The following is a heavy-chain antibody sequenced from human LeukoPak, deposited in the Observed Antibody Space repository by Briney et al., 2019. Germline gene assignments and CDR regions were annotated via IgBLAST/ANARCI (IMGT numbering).Heavy chain of an antibody. CDR3: ARGWAYYYDSSGYLGYFDY. Sequence: GASVKVSCKASGYTFTGYSIHWVRQAPGQGLEWMGWINPNSGGTNYAQNFQGRVTMTRDMSTSTVYMELSSLRSEDTAVYYCARGWAYYYDSSGYLGYFDYWGQGTLVTVSS. D-gene: IGHD3-22*01. CDR1: GYTFTGYS. CDR2: INPNSGGT. J-gene: IGHJ4*02. V-gene: IGHV1-2*02.